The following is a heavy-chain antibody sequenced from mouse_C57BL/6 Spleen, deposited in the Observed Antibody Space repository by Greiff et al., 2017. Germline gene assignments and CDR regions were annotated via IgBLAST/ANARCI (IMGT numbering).Heavy chain of an antibody. CDR1: GFTFSRYA. Sequence: EVQGVESGGGLVKPGGSLKLSCAASGFTFSRYAMSWVRQTPEKRLEWVATISDGGSYTYYPDNVKGRFTISRDNAKNNLYLQMSHLKSEDTAMYYCARGLYDGYYWFAYWGQGTLVTVSA. CDR3: ARGLYDGYYWFAY. CDR2: ISDGGSYT. D-gene: IGHD2-3*01. J-gene: IGHJ3*01. V-gene: IGHV5-4*01.